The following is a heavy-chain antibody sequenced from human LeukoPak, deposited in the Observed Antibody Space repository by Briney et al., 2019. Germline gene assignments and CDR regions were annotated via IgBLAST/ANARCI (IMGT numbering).Heavy chain of an antibody. J-gene: IGHJ4*02. CDR2: IKQDGSEK. Sequence: GGSLRLSCAASGFTFSSYWMCWLRQAPGKGLEGVANIKQDGSEKYYVDSVKGLFTISRDNAKNSLYLQMNSLRAEDTAVYYCAREDYYYDSSGFGYWGQGTLVTVSS. V-gene: IGHV3-7*01. CDR1: GFTFSSYW. CDR3: AREDYYYDSSGFGY. D-gene: IGHD3-22*01.